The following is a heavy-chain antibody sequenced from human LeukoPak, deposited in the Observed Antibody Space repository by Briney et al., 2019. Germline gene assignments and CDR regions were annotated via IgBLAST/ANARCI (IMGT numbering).Heavy chain of an antibody. CDR3: SRVWGVRYFDY. CDR2: ISGSSSYI. D-gene: IGHD3-10*01. CDR1: GFTFNSYS. J-gene: IGHJ4*02. V-gene: IGHV3-21*01. Sequence: GGSLRLSCAASGFTFNSYSMNWVRQAPGKGLEWVSSISGSSSYIYYADSVKGRFTISRDNAKNSLYLQINSLRAEDTAVYYCSRVWGVRYFDYWGQGTLVTASS.